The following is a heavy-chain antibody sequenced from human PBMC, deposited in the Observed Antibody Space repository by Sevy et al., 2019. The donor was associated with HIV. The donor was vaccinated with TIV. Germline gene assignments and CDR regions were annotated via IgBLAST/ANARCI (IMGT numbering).Heavy chain of an antibody. D-gene: IGHD6-19*01. Sequence: ASVKVSCKASGYTFTSYGISWVRQAPGQGLEWMGWISTYNTVRNSAQKFHDRVTMTIDTSTSTAYMELRSLRSDDTAVYYCARSTQVAGRSNWFDPSGQGTMVTVSS. CDR1: GYTFTSYG. V-gene: IGHV1-18*01. CDR2: ISTYNTVR. CDR3: ARSTQVAGRSNWFDP. J-gene: IGHJ5*02.